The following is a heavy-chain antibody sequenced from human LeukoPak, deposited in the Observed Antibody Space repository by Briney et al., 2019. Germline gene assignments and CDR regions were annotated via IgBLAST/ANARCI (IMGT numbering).Heavy chain of an antibody. CDR2: ISYDGSNK. CDR1: GFTFSSYA. Sequence: PGGSLRLSCAASGFTFSSYAMHWVRQAPGKGLEWVAVISYDGSNKYYADSVKGRFTISRDNSKNTLYLQMNSLRAEDTAVYYCARDVLAASDYWGQGTLVTVSS. CDR3: ARDVLAASDY. V-gene: IGHV3-30-3*01. J-gene: IGHJ4*02. D-gene: IGHD6-13*01.